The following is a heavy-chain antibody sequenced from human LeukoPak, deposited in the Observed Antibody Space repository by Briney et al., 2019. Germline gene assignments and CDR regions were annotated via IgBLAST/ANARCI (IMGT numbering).Heavy chain of an antibody. V-gene: IGHV1-46*01. CDR2: INPSGGST. Sequence: ASVKVSCKASGYTFTSYYMHWVRQGPGQGLEWMGTINPSGGSTSYAQKFQGRVTMTRDTSTSTVYMELSSLRSEDTAVYYCARTAGTRGAFDIWGQGTMVTVSS. D-gene: IGHD1-7*01. J-gene: IGHJ3*02. CDR3: ARTAGTRGAFDI. CDR1: GYTFTSYY.